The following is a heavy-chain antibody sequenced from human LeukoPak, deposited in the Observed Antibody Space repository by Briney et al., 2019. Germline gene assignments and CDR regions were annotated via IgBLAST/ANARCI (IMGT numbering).Heavy chain of an antibody. D-gene: IGHD6-13*01. Sequence: PGGSLRLSCAASGFTFSSYSMNWVRQAPGKGLEWVSYISSSSSTIYYADSVKGRFTISRDNAKNSLYLQMNSLRAEDTAVYYCARSEQQLGFDYWGQGTPVTVSS. CDR3: ARSEQQLGFDY. CDR1: GFTFSSYS. V-gene: IGHV3-48*01. CDR2: ISSSSSTI. J-gene: IGHJ4*02.